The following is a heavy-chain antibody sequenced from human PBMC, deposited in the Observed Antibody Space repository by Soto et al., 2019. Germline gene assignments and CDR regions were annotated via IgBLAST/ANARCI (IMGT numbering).Heavy chain of an antibody. CDR1: GYTFASYA. CDR2: INAGNGNT. CDR3: ARGDSSSWYPSDY. D-gene: IGHD6-13*01. J-gene: IGHJ4*02. Sequence: GASVKVSCKASGYTFASYAMHWVRQAPGQRLEWMGWINAGNGNTKYSQKFQGRVTITRDTSASTAYMELSSLRSGDTAVYYCARGDSSSWYPSDYWGQGTLVTVSS. V-gene: IGHV1-3*01.